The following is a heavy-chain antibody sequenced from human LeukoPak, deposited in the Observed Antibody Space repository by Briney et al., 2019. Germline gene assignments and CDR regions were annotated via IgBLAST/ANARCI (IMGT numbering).Heavy chain of an antibody. Sequence: GGSLRLSCAASGFTFSSYAMHWVRQAPGKGLEGVAVISYDGSNKYYADSVKGRFTISRDNSKNTLYLQMNSLRAEDTAVYYCARGARTSWYNWFDPWGQGTLVTVSS. J-gene: IGHJ5*02. CDR2: ISYDGSNK. D-gene: IGHD6-13*01. CDR3: ARGARTSWYNWFDP. V-gene: IGHV3-30-3*01. CDR1: GFTFSSYA.